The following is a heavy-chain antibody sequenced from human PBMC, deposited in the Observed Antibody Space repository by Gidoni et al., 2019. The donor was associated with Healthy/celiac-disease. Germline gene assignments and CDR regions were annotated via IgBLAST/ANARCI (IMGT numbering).Heavy chain of an antibody. D-gene: IGHD3-10*01. V-gene: IGHV3-66*01. Sequence: EVQLVESGGGLVQPGGSLRLYCVASGFTVSSNYMSWVRQAPGKGLEWISVIYSGGSTYYADSVRGRFTISRDISKNTVYLQMNSLRAEDTAVYYCARERVQGVSMDVWGQGTTVTVSS. CDR1: GFTVSSNY. J-gene: IGHJ6*02. CDR2: IYSGGST. CDR3: ARERVQGVSMDV.